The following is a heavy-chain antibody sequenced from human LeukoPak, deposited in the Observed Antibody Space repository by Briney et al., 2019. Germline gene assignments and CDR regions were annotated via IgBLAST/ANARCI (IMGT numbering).Heavy chain of an antibody. CDR2: ISTSGST. D-gene: IGHD3-10*01. V-gene: IGHV4-61*02. Sequence: SETLSLTCTVSGGSISTTNYYWGWIRQPAGKGLEWIGRISTSGSTNYNPSLKSRVTISVDTSKNQFSLKLSSVTAADTAVYYCARLGRGVRGVNYYYYMDVWGKGTTVTISS. CDR1: GGSISTTNYY. CDR3: ARLGRGVRGVNYYYYMDV. J-gene: IGHJ6*03.